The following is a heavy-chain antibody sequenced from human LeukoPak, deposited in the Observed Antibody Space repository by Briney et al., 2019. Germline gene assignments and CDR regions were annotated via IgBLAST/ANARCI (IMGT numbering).Heavy chain of an antibody. D-gene: IGHD5-18*01. CDR1: EFSVGSNY. J-gene: IGHJ4*02. Sequence: RGGSLDLSCAASEFSVGSNYMTWVRQAPGKGLEWVSLIYSGGSTYYANSVKGRFTISRDNSKNTLYLQMNSLRAEDTAVYYCASSYTTATAPIDYWGQGTLVTVSS. CDR2: IYSGGST. CDR3: ASSYTTATAPIDY. V-gene: IGHV3-66*01.